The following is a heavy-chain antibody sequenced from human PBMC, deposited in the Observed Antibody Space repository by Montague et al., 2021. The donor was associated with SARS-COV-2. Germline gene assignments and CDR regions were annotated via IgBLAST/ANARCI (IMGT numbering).Heavy chain of an antibody. CDR3: VRPLWFGDSDYYFES. CDR2: IRPDGTST. D-gene: IGHD3-10*01. Sequence: SLRLSCAASGFTFRSYWMHWVRQVPGRGLVWVSRIRPDGTSTHYAASVKGRFIISRDNAKNTLSLEMTNLRVDDTAIYYCVRPLWFGDSDYYFESWGQGTLASVSS. CDR1: GFTFRSYW. V-gene: IGHV3-74*01. J-gene: IGHJ4*02.